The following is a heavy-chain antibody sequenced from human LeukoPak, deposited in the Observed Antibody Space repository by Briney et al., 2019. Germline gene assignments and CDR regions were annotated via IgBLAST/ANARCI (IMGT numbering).Heavy chain of an antibody. Sequence: GGSLRLSCAASGFSISLYWMNWVRQALGKGLEWVSYIGSSGSTIYYADSVKGRFTISRDNAKNSLYLQMNSLRAEDTAVYYCAELGITMIGGVWGKGTTVTISS. V-gene: IGHV3-48*04. CDR3: AELGITMIGGV. CDR2: IGSSGSTI. D-gene: IGHD3-10*02. CDR1: GFSISLYW. J-gene: IGHJ6*04.